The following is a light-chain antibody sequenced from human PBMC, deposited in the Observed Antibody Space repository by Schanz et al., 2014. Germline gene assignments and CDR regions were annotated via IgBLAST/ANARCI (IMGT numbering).Light chain of an antibody. CDR2: DVS. CDR3: CSYAGKYTRV. J-gene: IGLJ2*01. V-gene: IGLV2-14*03. CDR1: SSDVGGYNY. Sequence: QSALTQPASVSGSPGQSITLSCTGTSSDVGGYNYVSWYQHHPGKAPKLMIYDVSNRPSGVSNRFSGSKSGNTASLTISGLQAEDEADYYCCSYAGKYTRVFGGGTKLTVL.